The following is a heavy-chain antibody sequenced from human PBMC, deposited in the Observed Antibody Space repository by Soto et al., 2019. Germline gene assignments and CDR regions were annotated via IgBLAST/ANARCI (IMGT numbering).Heavy chain of an antibody. Sequence: GASVKVSCKASGYTFTGYYIHWVRQAPGQGLEWMGWINPNNGGTNYAQKFQGRVTMTRDTSITSAYMELSRLTSDDTAIYYCARGPYYDFWSGYSGPDFWGQGTLVTVSS. D-gene: IGHD3-3*01. CDR3: ARGPYYDFWSGYSGPDF. CDR2: INPNNGGT. CDR1: GYTFTGYY. V-gene: IGHV1-2*02. J-gene: IGHJ4*02.